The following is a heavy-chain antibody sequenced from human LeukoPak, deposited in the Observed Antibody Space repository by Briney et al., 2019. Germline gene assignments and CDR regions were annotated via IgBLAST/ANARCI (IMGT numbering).Heavy chain of an antibody. CDR1: GGSISSASYF. CDR3: AKAGVRHSDSSALYAFDF. CDR2: LYYSGGT. D-gene: IGHD3-22*01. V-gene: IGHV4-39*01. J-gene: IGHJ3*01. Sequence: SETLSLTCTVSGGSISSASYFWGWIRQPPGKGLEWIGTLYYSGGTYYSASLKSRVTMSGDTSRNQFSLRLSSVNAADTAVYYCAKAGVRHSDSSALYAFDFWGPGTMVTVSS.